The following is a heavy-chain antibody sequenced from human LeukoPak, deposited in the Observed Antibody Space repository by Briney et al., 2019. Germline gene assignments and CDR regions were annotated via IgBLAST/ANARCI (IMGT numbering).Heavy chain of an antibody. Sequence: SETLSLTCTVSGGSISSYYWSWIRQPAGKGLEWIGRIYTSGSTNYNPSLKSRVTMSVDTSKNQFSLKLSSVTAADTAVYYCARGRVGATRGGSNWFDPWGQGTLVTVSS. V-gene: IGHV4-4*07. CDR3: ARGRVGATRGGSNWFDP. CDR1: GGSISSYY. CDR2: IYTSGST. J-gene: IGHJ5*02. D-gene: IGHD1-26*01.